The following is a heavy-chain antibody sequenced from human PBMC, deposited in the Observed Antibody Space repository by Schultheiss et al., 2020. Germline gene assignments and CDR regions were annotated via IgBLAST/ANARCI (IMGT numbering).Heavy chain of an antibody. CDR2: VWYDANDK. V-gene: IGHV3-30*02. CDR3: AKDGYGMDV. CDR1: GFTFTTYI. J-gene: IGHJ6*02. Sequence: GESLKISCAASGFTFTTYIMHWVRQAPAKGLEWVAVVWYDANDKYYADSVKGRFTISRDNSKNTLYLQMNSLRAEDTAVYYCAKDGYGMDVWGQGTTVTVSS.